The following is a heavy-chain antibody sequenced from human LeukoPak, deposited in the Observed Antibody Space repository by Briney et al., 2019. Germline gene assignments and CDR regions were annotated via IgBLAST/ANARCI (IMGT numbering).Heavy chain of an antibody. J-gene: IGHJ4*02. D-gene: IGHD6-13*01. CDR3: ARLGRSGSWYADY. CDR2: TYYRSKWNN. Sequence: SQTLSLTCAISGDSVSSNSAAWSWIRQSPSRGLEWLGRTYYRSKWNNDYAVSVKSPITINPDTSKNQFALKLISVTAADTAVYYCARLGRSGSWYADYWGQGTLVTVSS. CDR1: GDSVSSNSAA. V-gene: IGHV6-1*01.